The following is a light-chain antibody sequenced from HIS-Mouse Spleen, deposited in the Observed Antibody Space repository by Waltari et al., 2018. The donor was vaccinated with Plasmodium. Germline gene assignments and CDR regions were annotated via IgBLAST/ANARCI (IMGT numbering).Light chain of an antibody. CDR2: DAS. Sequence: EIVLTQSPATLSSSPGERATLFCRASQRVSSYLAWYQQNPGQAPRLLIYDASNRATGIPARFSGSGSGTDFTLTISSLEPEDFAVYYCQQRSNWPPLTFGGGTKVEIK. CDR3: QQRSNWPPLT. J-gene: IGKJ4*01. CDR1: QRVSSY. V-gene: IGKV3-11*01.